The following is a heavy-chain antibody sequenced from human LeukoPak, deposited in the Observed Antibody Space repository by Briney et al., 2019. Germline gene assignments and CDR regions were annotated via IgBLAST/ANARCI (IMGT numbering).Heavy chain of an antibody. CDR2: IYTSGST. V-gene: IGHV4-4*07. J-gene: IGHJ3*02. Sequence: SETLSLTCTVSGGSISSYYWSWIWQPAGKGLEWIGRIYTSGSTNYNPSLKSRVTMSVDTSKNQFSLKLSSVTAADTAVYYCARVTMTAPDDAFDIRGQGTMVTVSS. CDR3: ARVTMTAPDDAFDI. D-gene: IGHD3-22*01. CDR1: GGSISSYY.